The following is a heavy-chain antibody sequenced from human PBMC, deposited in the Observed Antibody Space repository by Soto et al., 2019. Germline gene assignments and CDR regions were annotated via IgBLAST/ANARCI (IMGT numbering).Heavy chain of an antibody. CDR3: EKDHTGLPTDGVVEGGSGSYDNWFDP. CDR2: ISGSGGST. D-gene: IGHD3-10*01. Sequence: GGSLRLSCAASGFTFSSYAMSWVRQAPGKGLEWVSAISGSGGSTYYADSVKGRFTISRDNSKNTLYLQMNSLRAEDTAVYYCEKDHTGLPTDGVVEGGSGSYDNWFDPWGQGTLVTVSS. V-gene: IGHV3-23*01. J-gene: IGHJ5*02. CDR1: GFTFSSYA.